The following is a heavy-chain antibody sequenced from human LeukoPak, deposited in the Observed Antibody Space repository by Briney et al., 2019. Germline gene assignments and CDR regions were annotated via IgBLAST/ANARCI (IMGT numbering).Heavy chain of an antibody. D-gene: IGHD2-15*01. CDR2: ISSGGTTI. V-gene: IGHV3-11*04. CDR3: GQSRLGYCSGGSCYSQPFDP. Sequence: KSGGSLRLSCAASGFTFSDYYMSWIRQAPGKGLQWVSHISSGGTTISYADSVKGRFTISRDNAKNSLYLQMNSLRAEDTAVYYAGQSRLGYCSGGSCYSQPFDPWGQGTLVTVSS. CDR1: GFTFSDYY. J-gene: IGHJ5*02.